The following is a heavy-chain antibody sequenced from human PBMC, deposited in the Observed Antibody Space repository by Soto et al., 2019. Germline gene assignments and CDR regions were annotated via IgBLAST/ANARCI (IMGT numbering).Heavy chain of an antibody. V-gene: IGHV3-73*01. CDR2: IRSKANSYAT. CDR1: GFTFSGSA. CDR3: TRLPQEVVTKYHSYYYYMDV. Sequence: EVQLVESGGGLVQPGGSLKLSCAASGFTFSGSAMHWVRQASGKGLEWVGRIRSKANSYATAYAASVKGRFTISRDDSKDTAYLQIDSLKTEDTAVYFCTRLPQEVVTKYHSYYYYMDVWGKGTTVTVSS. J-gene: IGHJ6*03. D-gene: IGHD2-2*01.